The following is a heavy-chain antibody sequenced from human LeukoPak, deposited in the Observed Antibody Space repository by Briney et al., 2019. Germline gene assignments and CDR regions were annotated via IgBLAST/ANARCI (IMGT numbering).Heavy chain of an antibody. J-gene: IGHJ1*01. CDR3: ARRIAAAGNEYFQH. D-gene: IGHD6-13*01. CDR2: IIPIFGTA. CDR1: GGTFSSYA. Sequence: SVKVSCKXSGGTFSSYAISWVRQAPGQGLEWMGGIIPIFGTANYAQKFQGRVTITTDESTSTAYMELSSLRSEDTAVYYCARRIAAAGNEYFQHWGQGTLVTVSS. V-gene: IGHV1-69*05.